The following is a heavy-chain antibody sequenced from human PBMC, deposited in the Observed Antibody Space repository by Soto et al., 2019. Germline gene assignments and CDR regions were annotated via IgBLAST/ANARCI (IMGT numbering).Heavy chain of an antibody. CDR3: AKDRYSGTYPTDFDY. CDR2: ISYDGGNE. J-gene: IGHJ4*02. CDR1: GFTFSSYG. Sequence: QVQLVQSGGGVVHPGRSLRLSCAGSGFTFSSYGIHWVRQAPGKGLEWVALISYDGGNEKYTESVKDRFTISRDDSHNVDYLQMSSLRTEDTAMYYCAKDRYSGTYPTDFDYWGQGSLVTVSS. V-gene: IGHV3-30*18. D-gene: IGHD1-26*01.